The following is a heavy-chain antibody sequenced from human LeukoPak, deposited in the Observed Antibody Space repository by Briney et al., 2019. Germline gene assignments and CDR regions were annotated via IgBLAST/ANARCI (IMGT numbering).Heavy chain of an antibody. D-gene: IGHD5-12*01. Sequence: GGSLRLSCAASGFTFSDHYMDWVRQAPGKGLEWVGRTRNKDNRYTTEYSAFVKGRFTVSRDDSKNSLYLQMDSLKTEDTAVYYCARGTSRGTLATDYFDYWGQGTLVTVSS. CDR1: GFTFSDHY. V-gene: IGHV3-72*01. CDR3: ARGTSRGTLATDYFDY. J-gene: IGHJ4*02. CDR2: TRNKDNRYTT.